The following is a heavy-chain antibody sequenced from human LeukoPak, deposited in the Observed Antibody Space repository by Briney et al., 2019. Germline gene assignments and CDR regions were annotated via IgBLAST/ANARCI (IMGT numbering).Heavy chain of an antibody. Sequence: HPGGSLRLSCAASGFTFSSSAMYWVRQAPGKGLEWVAVISDDESNRYYAESVKGRFTVSRDNTKNTLYLQMNSLRAEDTAVYYCARDLGFVLMVYALDYWGQGALVTVSS. V-gene: IGHV3-30-3*01. J-gene: IGHJ4*02. CDR1: GFTFSSSA. CDR2: ISDDESNR. CDR3: ARDLGFVLMVYALDY. D-gene: IGHD2-8*01.